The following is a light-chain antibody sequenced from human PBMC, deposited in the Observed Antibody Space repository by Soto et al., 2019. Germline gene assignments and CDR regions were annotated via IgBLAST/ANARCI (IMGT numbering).Light chain of an antibody. J-gene: IGKJ4*01. CDR3: QKFSAVPA. CDR1: QAIYNY. Sequence: DIQMTQSPSSLSASVGDRVTITCRASQAIYNYLAWYQQKPGKVPTLLISAASTLQSGVPSRFSGSGSGTDFTLTISSLQPEDVATSYYQKFSAVPAFGGGTKVEI. V-gene: IGKV1-27*01. CDR2: AAS.